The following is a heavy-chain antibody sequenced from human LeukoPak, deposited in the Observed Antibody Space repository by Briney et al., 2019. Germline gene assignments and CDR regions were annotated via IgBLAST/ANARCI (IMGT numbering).Heavy chain of an antibody. V-gene: IGHV3-33*01. Sequence: PGRSLRLSCAASGFTFSSYGMHWVRQAPGKGLEWVAVIGYDGSNKYYADSVKGRFTISRDNSKNTLYLQMNSLRAEDTAVYYCAREGGAFDIWGQGTMVTVSS. D-gene: IGHD1-26*01. CDR2: IGYDGSNK. CDR3: AREGGAFDI. CDR1: GFTFSSYG. J-gene: IGHJ3*02.